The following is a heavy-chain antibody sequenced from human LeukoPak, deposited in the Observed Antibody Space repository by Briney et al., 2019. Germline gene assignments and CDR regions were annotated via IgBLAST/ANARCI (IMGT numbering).Heavy chain of an antibody. D-gene: IGHD6-19*01. CDR1: GGSFSGYY. V-gene: IGHV4-34*01. Sequence: PSETLSLTCAVYGGSFSGYYWSWIRQPPGKGLEWIGEINHSGSTNYNPSLKSRVTISVDTSKNQFSLKLSSVTAADTAAYYCARNIAVAGRGDYMDVWGKGTTVTISS. CDR2: INHSGST. J-gene: IGHJ6*03. CDR3: ARNIAVAGRGDYMDV.